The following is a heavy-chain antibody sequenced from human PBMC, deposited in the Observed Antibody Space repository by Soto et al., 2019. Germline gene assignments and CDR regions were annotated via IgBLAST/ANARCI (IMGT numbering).Heavy chain of an antibody. V-gene: IGHV3-48*01. CDR2: ISSSSSTI. J-gene: IGHJ3*02. Sequence: EVQLVESGGGLVQPGGSLRLSCAASGFTFSSYSMNWVRQAPGKGLEWVSYISSSSSTIYYADSVKGRFTISRDNAKNSLYLQMNSLRAEDTAVDYCALWFGEKDAFDIWGQGTMVTVSS. CDR3: ALWFGEKDAFDI. CDR1: GFTFSSYS. D-gene: IGHD3-10*01.